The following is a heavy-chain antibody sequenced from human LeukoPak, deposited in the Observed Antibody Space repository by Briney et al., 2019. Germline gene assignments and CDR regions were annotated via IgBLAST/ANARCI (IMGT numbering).Heavy chain of an antibody. CDR3: ARAQWEAAAGQYIDY. CDR1: GYSISSGHY. V-gene: IGHV4-61*01. Sequence: KTSETLSLTCAVSGYSISSGHYWGWIRQPPGKGLEWIGYISYSEIINYNPSLKSRVTISVDTSKNQFSLKLSSVTAADTAVYYCARAQWEAAAGQYIDYWGQGTLVTVSS. D-gene: IGHD6-13*01. CDR2: ISYSEII. J-gene: IGHJ4*02.